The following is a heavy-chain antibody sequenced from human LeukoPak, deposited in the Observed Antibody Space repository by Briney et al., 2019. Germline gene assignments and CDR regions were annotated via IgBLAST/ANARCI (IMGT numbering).Heavy chain of an antibody. CDR3: AKDPLTYYYDSSGPPGDDY. Sequence: PGRSLRLSCAASGFTFSSYAMSWVRQAPGKGLEWVSAISGSGGSTYYADSVKGRFTISRDNSKNTLYLQMNSLRAEDTAVYYCAKDPLTYYYDSSGPPGDDYWGQGTLVTVSS. CDR1: GFTFSSYA. CDR2: ISGSGGST. D-gene: IGHD3-22*01. V-gene: IGHV3-23*01. J-gene: IGHJ4*02.